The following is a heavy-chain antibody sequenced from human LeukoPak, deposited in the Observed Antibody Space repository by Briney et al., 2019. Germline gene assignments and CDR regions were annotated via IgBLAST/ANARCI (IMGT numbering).Heavy chain of an antibody. CDR2: INHSGSA. J-gene: IGHJ5*02. D-gene: IGHD3-3*01. CDR1: GGSFSGYY. Sequence: SETLSLTCAVYGGSFSGYYWSWIRQPPGKGLEWIGEINHSGSANYNPSLKSRVTISIDTSKDQFFLTLRSVTAADTAVYYCARQQISFFGVVQNWFDPWGQGTLVTVSS. CDR3: ARQQISFFGVVQNWFDP. V-gene: IGHV4-34*01.